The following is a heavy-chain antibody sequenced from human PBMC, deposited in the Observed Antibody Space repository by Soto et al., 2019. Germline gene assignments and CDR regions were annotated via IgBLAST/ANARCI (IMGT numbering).Heavy chain of an antibody. V-gene: IGHV3-33*01. CDR1: GFTFSSYG. Sequence: GGSLRLSCAASGFTFSSYGMHWVRQAPGKGLGWVAVIWYDGSNKYYADSVKGRFTISRDNSKNTLYLQMNSLRAEDTAVYYCARAYYYGSGPFDAFDIWGQGTMVTVAS. D-gene: IGHD3-10*01. CDR2: IWYDGSNK. J-gene: IGHJ3*02. CDR3: ARAYYYGSGPFDAFDI.